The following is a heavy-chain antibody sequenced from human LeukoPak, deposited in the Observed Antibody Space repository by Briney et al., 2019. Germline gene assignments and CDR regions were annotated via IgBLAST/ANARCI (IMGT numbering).Heavy chain of an antibody. CDR1: GFTFSSYA. J-gene: IGHJ3*01. Sequence: PGGSLRLSCAASGFTFSSYAMHWVRQAPGKGLEWVAVISYDGSNKYYADSVKGRFTISRDNSKNTLYLQMNSLRAEGTAVYYCARDSAWGQGTMVTVSS. CDR2: ISYDGSNK. V-gene: IGHV3-30-3*01. CDR3: ARDSA.